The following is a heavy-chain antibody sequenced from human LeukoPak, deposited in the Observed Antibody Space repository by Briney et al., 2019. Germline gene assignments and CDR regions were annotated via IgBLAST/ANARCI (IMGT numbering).Heavy chain of an antibody. CDR3: ARDVVVTAMGDY. D-gene: IGHD2-21*02. CDR2: INSDGSST. CDR1: GFTFSSYW. J-gene: IGHJ4*02. Sequence: GGSLRLSCAASGFTFSSYWMHWVRQAPGKGLVWVPRINSDGSSTSYADSVKGRFTISRDNAKNTLYLQMNSLRAEDTAVYYCARDVVVTAMGDYWGQGTLVTVSS. V-gene: IGHV3-74*01.